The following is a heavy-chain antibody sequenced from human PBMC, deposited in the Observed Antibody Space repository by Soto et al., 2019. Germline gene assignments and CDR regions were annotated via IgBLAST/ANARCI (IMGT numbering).Heavy chain of an antibody. CDR3: ARGLRNYYGMDV. CDR2: INNDGSTT. D-gene: IGHD2-21*01. J-gene: IGHJ6*02. Sequence: EVQLVESGGGLVQPGGSLRLSCAASGFTFTSYWMHWVRQVPGKGLVWVSRINNDGSTTNYADSVKGRFTISRDNAKNTQYLQMNSLRAEDTAVYYCARGLRNYYGMDVWGQGTTVTVSS. V-gene: IGHV3-74*01. CDR1: GFTFTSYW.